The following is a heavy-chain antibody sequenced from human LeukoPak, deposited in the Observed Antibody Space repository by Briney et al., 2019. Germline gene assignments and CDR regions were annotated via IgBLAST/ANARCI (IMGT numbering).Heavy chain of an antibody. J-gene: IGHJ4*02. CDR2: ISGSGGST. CDR3: AKGVGGFGAPDY. D-gene: IGHD3-10*01. Sequence: GGSLRLSCAASGFTFSSYEMNWVRQAPGKGLEWVSAISGSGGSTYYADSVKGRFTISRDNSKNTLYLQMNSLRAEDTALYYCAKGVGGFGAPDYWGQGTLVTVSS. CDR1: GFTFSSYE. V-gene: IGHV3-23*01.